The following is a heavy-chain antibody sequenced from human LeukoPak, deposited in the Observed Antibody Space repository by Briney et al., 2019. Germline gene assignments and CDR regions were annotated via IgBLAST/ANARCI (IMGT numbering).Heavy chain of an antibody. Sequence: ASVKVSCKASGYTFTSYGISWVRQAPGQGREGRGWISAYNGNTNYAQKLQGRVTRTTDTYTSTAYMELRSLRSDDTAVYYCGRDVAAAGTVGDFDYWGQGTLVTVSS. CDR3: GRDVAAAGTVGDFDY. V-gene: IGHV1-18*01. D-gene: IGHD6-13*01. CDR1: GYTFTSYG. CDR2: ISAYNGNT. J-gene: IGHJ4*02.